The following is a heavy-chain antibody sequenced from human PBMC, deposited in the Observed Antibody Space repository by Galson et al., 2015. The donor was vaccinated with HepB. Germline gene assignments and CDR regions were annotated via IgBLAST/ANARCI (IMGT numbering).Heavy chain of an antibody. CDR3: ARKYYYDTIPFDF. CDR2: ISYDGSNK. J-gene: IGHJ4*02. Sequence: SRRLSCAASGFTFSSYGMLWVRQAPGKGLEWVAVISYDGSNKYYADSVKGRFTISRDNSKNTLYLQINSLRAEDTAVYYCARKYYYDTIPFDFWGQGALVTVSS. D-gene: IGHD3-22*01. CDR1: GFTFSSYG. V-gene: IGHV3-30*03.